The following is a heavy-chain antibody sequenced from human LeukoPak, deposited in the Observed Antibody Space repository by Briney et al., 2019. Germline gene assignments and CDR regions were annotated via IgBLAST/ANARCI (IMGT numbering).Heavy chain of an antibody. V-gene: IGHV3-23*01. CDR2: ISGSGGST. D-gene: IGHD3-9*01. Sequence: GGSLRLYCAASGFTFSSYAMSWVRQAPGKGLEWVSAISGSGGSTYYADSVKGRFTISRDNSKNTLYLQMNSLRAEDTAVYYCAKDETYYDILTGWFPYWGQGTLVTVSS. CDR1: GFTFSSYA. J-gene: IGHJ4*02. CDR3: AKDETYYDILTGWFPY.